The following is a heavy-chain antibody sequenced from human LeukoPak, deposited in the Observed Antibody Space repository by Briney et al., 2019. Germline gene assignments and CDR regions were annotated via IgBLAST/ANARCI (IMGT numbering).Heavy chain of an antibody. CDR2: ISGRSSTI. CDR1: AFTFSDYS. CDR3: ARDRLKSGSYYFDY. V-gene: IGHV3-48*01. D-gene: IGHD1-26*01. J-gene: IGHJ4*02. Sequence: GGSLRLSCAASAFTFSDYSMNWVRQAPGKGLEWVSYISGRSSTIYYADSVKGRFAISRDNAKSSMYLQINSLRAEDTAVYYCARDRLKSGSYYFDYWGQGTLVTVSS.